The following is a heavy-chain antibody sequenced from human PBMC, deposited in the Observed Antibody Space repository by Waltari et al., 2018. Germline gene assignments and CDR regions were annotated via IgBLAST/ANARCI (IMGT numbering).Heavy chain of an antibody. J-gene: IGHJ4*02. Sequence: QVQLVQSGAEVKKPGASVKVSCKASGYTFTGYYMHWVRQAPGPGLEWMGWVNPNSGGTNYAQKFQGRVTMTRDTSISTAYMELSRLRSDDTAVYYCARDGPRGGYDILTGYYRGDTNYWGQGTLVTVSS. D-gene: IGHD3-9*01. CDR3: ARDGPRGGYDILTGYYRGDTNY. V-gene: IGHV1-2*02. CDR2: VNPNSGGT. CDR1: GYTFTGYY.